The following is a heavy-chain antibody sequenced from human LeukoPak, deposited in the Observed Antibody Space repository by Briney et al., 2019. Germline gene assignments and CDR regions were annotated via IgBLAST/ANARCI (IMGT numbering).Heavy chain of an antibody. V-gene: IGHV3-48*04. CDR2: ISSSSSTI. CDR1: GFTFSSYS. D-gene: IGHD6-19*01. J-gene: IGHJ3*02. CDR3: ARTTLAVAGTGYAFDI. Sequence: PGGSLRLSCAASGFTFSSYSMNWVRQAPGKGLEWVSYISSSSSTIYYADSVKGRFTISRDNAKNSMYLQMNSLRVEDTALYYCARTTLAVAGTGYAFDIWGQGTVVIVSS.